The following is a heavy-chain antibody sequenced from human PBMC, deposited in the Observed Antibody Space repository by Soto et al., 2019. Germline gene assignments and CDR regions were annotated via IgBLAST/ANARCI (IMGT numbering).Heavy chain of an antibody. V-gene: IGHV4-4*02. CDR3: ARDGGYYDSSGYRRNAFDI. Sequence: LSLPCAFSGGFISSSNWWSRDRQPPGKGLEWIGEIYHSGSTNYNPSLKSRVTISVDKSKNQFSLKLSSVTAADTAVYYCARDGGYYDSSGYRRNAFDIWGQGTMVT. CDR2: IYHSGST. J-gene: IGHJ3*02. CDR1: GGFISSSNW. D-gene: IGHD3-22*01.